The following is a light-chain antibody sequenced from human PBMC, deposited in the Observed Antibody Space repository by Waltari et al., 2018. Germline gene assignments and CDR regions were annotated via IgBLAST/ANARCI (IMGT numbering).Light chain of an antibody. CDR3: QAWDSATVV. CDR1: NLGRQY. V-gene: IGLV3-1*01. Sequence: SYDLIQPPSVSVSPGQRASITCPAENLGRQYVCWYQQKPGQSPVLVIYQDTERPSGIPERFSGSNSGNTATLTISGTQTLDEADYYCQAWDSATVVFGGGTKLTVL. J-gene: IGLJ2*01. CDR2: QDT.